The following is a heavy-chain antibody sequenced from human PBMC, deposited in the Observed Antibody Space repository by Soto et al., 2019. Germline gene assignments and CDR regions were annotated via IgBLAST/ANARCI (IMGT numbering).Heavy chain of an antibody. CDR1: GGSISSGGYY. Sequence: QVQLQESGPGLVKPSQTLSLTCTVSGGSISSGGYYWSWIRQHPGKGLEWIGYIYYSGSTYYNPSLKSRVTISVDTSKNQFSLKLSSVTAADTAVYYCARFVGPRFTMVRGVTPFDYWGQGTLVTVSS. J-gene: IGHJ4*02. CDR3: ARFVGPRFTMVRGVTPFDY. CDR2: IYYSGST. V-gene: IGHV4-31*03. D-gene: IGHD3-10*01.